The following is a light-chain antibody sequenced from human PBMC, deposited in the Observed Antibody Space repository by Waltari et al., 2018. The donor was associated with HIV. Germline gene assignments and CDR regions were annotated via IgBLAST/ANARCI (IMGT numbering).Light chain of an antibody. Sequence: QSALTQPASVSGSPGQSITISCTGTSSDVGGYNYVSWYQQHPGKAPKLMIYEFMSRPSGVSSRFSGSKSGNTASLTISGLQAEDEADYYCSSYTSSSTVVFGGGTKLTVL. CDR3: SSYTSSSTVV. CDR1: SSDVGGYNY. V-gene: IGLV2-14*01. J-gene: IGLJ2*01. CDR2: EFM.